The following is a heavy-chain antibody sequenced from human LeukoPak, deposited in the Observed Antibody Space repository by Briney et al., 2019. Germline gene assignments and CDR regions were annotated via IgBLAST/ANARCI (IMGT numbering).Heavy chain of an antibody. CDR1: GDSISSYY. CDR3: ARRGYSHGYYNMDV. Sequence: SETLSLTCAVSGDSISSYYWSWIRQPPGKGLEWIGYIYYSGSTNYNPSLKSRVTISVDTSKNQFSLKLSSVTAADTAVYYCARRGYSHGYYNMDVWGKGTTVTVSS. J-gene: IGHJ6*03. V-gene: IGHV4-59*01. D-gene: IGHD5-18*01. CDR2: IYYSGST.